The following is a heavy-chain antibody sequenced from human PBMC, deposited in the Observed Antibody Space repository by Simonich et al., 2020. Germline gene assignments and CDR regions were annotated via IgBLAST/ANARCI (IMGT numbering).Heavy chain of an antibody. V-gene: IGHV1-2*02. CDR3: ARDRAARYYYYYYMDV. D-gene: IGHD6-6*01. CDR2: INPNSGGT. Sequence: QVQLVQSGAEVKKPGASVKVSCKASGYTFTGYYMHWVRQAPGQGLGWMGRINPNSGGTNYAQKCQGRVTMTRDTSISTAYMELSRLRSDDTAVYYCARDRAARYYYYYYMDVWGKGTTVTVSS. CDR1: GYTFTGYY. J-gene: IGHJ6*03.